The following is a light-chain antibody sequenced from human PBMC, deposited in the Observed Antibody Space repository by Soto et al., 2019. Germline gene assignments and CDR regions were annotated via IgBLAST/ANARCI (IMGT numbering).Light chain of an antibody. Sequence: QSVLTQPASVSGSPGQSIAISCTGTSSDIGAYDYVSWYQQHPDKASKLMIYEVSNRPSGVSNRFSGSKSVNTATLTISGLQAEDEADYYCSSHTGSNTRIFGTGTKVTVL. CDR3: SSHTGSNTRI. CDR2: EVS. V-gene: IGLV2-14*03. J-gene: IGLJ1*01. CDR1: SSDIGAYDY.